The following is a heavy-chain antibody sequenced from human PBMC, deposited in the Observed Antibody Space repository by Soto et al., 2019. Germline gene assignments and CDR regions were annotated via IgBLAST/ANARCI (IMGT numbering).Heavy chain of an antibody. CDR2: IDPSDSYT. Sequence: GESLKISCKGSGYSFTSYWISWVRQMPGKGLEWMGRIDPSDSYTNYSPSFQGHVTISADKSISTAYLQWSSLKASDTAMYYCARGASHHSSGWFLWGQGTLVTVSA. V-gene: IGHV5-10-1*01. CDR1: GYSFTSYW. D-gene: IGHD6-19*01. J-gene: IGHJ4*02. CDR3: ARGASHHSSGWFL.